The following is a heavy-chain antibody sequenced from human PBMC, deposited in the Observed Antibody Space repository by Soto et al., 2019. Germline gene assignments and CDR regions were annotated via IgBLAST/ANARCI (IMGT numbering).Heavy chain of an antibody. D-gene: IGHD6-19*01. CDR3: ARVGSRWYNWFDP. J-gene: IGHJ5*02. V-gene: IGHV3-33*01. CDR2: IWYDGSNK. CDR1: GFTFSSYG. Sequence: QVQLVESGGGVVQPGRSLRLSCAASGFTFSSYGMHWVRQAPGKGLEWVAVIWYDGSNKYYADSVKGRITISRDNSKNTPYLKMNSLRNEHTAVYYCARVGSRWYNWFDPWGQGTLVTVSS.